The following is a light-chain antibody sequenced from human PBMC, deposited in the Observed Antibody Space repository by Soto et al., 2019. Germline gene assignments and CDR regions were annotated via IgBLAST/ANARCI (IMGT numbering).Light chain of an antibody. J-gene: IGLJ1*01. V-gene: IGLV1-51*01. CDR3: GSWDSRLSAYL. CDR2: DDD. Sequence: QSVLTQPPSVSAAPGQRVTISCSGSSSNIGGNSVSWYQQLPGTAPKLLIYDDDKRPSGIPDRFSGSKSGTSATLGIAGFQTGDEADYYCGSWDSRLSAYLLGTGTKVT. CDR1: SSNIGGNS.